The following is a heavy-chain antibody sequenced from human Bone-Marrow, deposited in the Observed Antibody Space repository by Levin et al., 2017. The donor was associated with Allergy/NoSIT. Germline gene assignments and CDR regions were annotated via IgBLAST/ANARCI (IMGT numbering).Heavy chain of an antibody. J-gene: IGHJ4*02. CDR2: IYSDGTT. V-gene: IGHV3-53*01. CDR1: GFTVSSNY. Sequence: GESLKISCAASGFTVSSNYMSWVRQSPGKGLEWVSMIYSDGTTLYTDSVKGRFTISRDTSKNTLYLQMTSLRVEDTAVYYCARDRAEYDILTGYLNWGQGTLVTVSS. D-gene: IGHD3-9*01. CDR3: ARDRAEYDILTGYLN.